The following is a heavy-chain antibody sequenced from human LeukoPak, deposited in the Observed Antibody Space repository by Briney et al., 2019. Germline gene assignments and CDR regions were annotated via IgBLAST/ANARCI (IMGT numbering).Heavy chain of an antibody. Sequence: PSETLSLTCAVYGGSFSGYYWSWIRQPPGKGLEWIGEINHSGSTNYNPSLKSRVTISVDTSKSQFSLKLSSVTAADTAVYYCARWDIVVVPAAIRYYYYMDVWGKGTTVTVSS. V-gene: IGHV4-34*01. CDR3: ARWDIVVVPAAIRYYYYMDV. D-gene: IGHD2-2*02. J-gene: IGHJ6*03. CDR1: GGSFSGYY. CDR2: INHSGST.